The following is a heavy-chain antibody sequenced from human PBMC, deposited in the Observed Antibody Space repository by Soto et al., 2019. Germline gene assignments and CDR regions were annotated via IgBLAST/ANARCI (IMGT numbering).Heavy chain of an antibody. CDR3: ARGGDPRYYYMDV. CDR1: GGSISSYY. J-gene: IGHJ6*03. Sequence: QVQLQESGPGLVKPSETLSLTCTVSGGSISSYYWSWIRQPPGKGLEWIGYIYYSGSTNYNPSLKSRVTISVDTSKNQFSLKLSSVTAADTAVYYCARGGDPRYYYMDVWGKGTTVTVSS. CDR2: IYYSGST. V-gene: IGHV4-59*01. D-gene: IGHD3-16*01.